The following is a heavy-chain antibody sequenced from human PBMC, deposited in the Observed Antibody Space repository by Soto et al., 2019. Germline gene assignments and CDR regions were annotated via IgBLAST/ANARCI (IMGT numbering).Heavy chain of an antibody. CDR1: GFSFRDYD. J-gene: IGHJ6*02. Sequence: GGSLRLSCAASGFSFRDYDMHWVRQRKGKGLGWVSALGAARDPYYVGSVKGRFSVSSDNAQNSLFLQMNNLRVDDTAVYFCARAYLGRLPRRADYYYAMDVWGRGTTVTVSS. CDR2: LGAARDP. D-gene: IGHD1-26*01. V-gene: IGHV3-13*05. CDR3: ARAYLGRLPRRADYYYAMDV.